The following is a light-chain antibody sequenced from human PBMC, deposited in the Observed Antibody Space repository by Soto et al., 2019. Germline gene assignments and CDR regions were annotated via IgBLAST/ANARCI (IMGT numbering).Light chain of an antibody. Sequence: EIVLTQSPATLSLSPGERATLSCRASQSVSSYLAWYQQKPGQAPRLLIYDASNRATGIPARFSGSGSGTDFTLTISSLEPEDLAVYYCQQRSNWGGTFGPGTKVDIK. CDR1: QSVSSY. CDR3: QQRSNWGGT. J-gene: IGKJ3*01. CDR2: DAS. V-gene: IGKV3-11*01.